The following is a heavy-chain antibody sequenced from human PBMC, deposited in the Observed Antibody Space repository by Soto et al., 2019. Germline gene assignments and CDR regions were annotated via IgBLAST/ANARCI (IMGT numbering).Heavy chain of an antibody. V-gene: IGHV1-18*01. CDR1: GYTFTSYG. CDR3: PRSGSYYPARNWFDS. D-gene: IGHD3-10*01. CDR2: ISGFNDDT. Sequence: QLVQSGVEMKNPGASVKVSCKASGYTFTSYGISWVRQAPGQGLEWMGWISGFNDDTNHAQKSQGRVTVPKDTSTSGACMELRGLKSGDRAMYYCPRSGSYYPARNWFDSGGQGTLVIV. J-gene: IGHJ5*01.